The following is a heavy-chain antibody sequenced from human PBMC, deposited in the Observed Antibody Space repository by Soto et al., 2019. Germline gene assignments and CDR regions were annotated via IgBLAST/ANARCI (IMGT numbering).Heavy chain of an antibody. CDR2: ISGSGGST. CDR3: AKDLHDFWTNDAFDI. CDR1: GFAFSSYA. J-gene: IGHJ3*02. V-gene: IGHV3-23*01. D-gene: IGHD3-3*01. Sequence: EVQLLESGGGLVQPGGSLRLSCAASGFAFSSYAMSWVRQAPGKGLEWVSAISGSGGSTFYADSVQGRFTISRDNSKNALYLQMISLRVDDAAVYDCAKDLHDFWTNDAFDIWGQGTMVTVSS.